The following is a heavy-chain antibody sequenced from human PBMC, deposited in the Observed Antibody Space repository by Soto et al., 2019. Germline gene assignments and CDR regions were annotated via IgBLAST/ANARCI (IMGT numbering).Heavy chain of an antibody. J-gene: IGHJ3*02. D-gene: IGHD3-22*01. CDR2: ISSSSSTI. CDR3: ARVSYDSSGYYRSGAFDI. CDR1: GFTFSSYS. Sequence: PGGSLRLSCAASGFTFSSYSMNWVRQAPGKGLEWVSYISSSSSTIYYADSVKGRFTISRDNAKNSLYLQMNSLRDGDTAVYYCARVSYDSSGYYRSGAFDIWGQGTMVTVSS. V-gene: IGHV3-48*02.